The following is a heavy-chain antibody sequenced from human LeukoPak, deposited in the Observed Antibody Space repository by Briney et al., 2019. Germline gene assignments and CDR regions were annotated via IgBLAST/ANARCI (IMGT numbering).Heavy chain of an antibody. CDR3: ASNVAAALFDY. Sequence: SETLSLTCAVYGGSFSGYYWSWIRQPPGKGLEWIGEINHSGSTNYNPSLKGRVTISVDTSKNQFSLKLSSVTAADTAVYYCASNVAAALFDYWGQGTLVTVSS. J-gene: IGHJ4*02. CDR1: GGSFSGYY. CDR2: INHSGST. D-gene: IGHD6-13*01. V-gene: IGHV4-34*01.